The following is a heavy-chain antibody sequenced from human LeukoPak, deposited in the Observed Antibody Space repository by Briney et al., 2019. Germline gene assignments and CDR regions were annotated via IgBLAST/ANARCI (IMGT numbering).Heavy chain of an antibody. CDR2: IYHSGST. CDR3: ARGLYYYDSSGYYYVDAFDI. D-gene: IGHD3-22*01. CDR1: GGSISSGGYS. J-gene: IGHJ3*02. Sequence: SQTLSLTCAVSGGSISSGGYSWSWIRQPPGKGLEWIGYIYHSGSTYYNPSLKSRVTMSVDTSKNQFSLKLSSVTAADTAVYYCARGLYYYDSSGYYYVDAFDIWGQGTMVTVSS. V-gene: IGHV4-30-2*05.